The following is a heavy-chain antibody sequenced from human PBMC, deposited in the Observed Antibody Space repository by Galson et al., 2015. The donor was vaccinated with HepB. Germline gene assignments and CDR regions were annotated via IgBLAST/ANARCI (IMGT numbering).Heavy chain of an antibody. CDR3: ARAQGIRQLVQYFQH. J-gene: IGHJ1*01. Sequence: SLRLSCAASGFTFSDYYMSWIRQAPGKGLEWVSYISSSSSYTNYADSVKGRFTISRDNAKNSLYLQMNSLRAEDTAVYYCARAQGIRQLVQYFQHWGQGTLVTVSS. CDR1: GFTFSDYY. D-gene: IGHD6-13*01. CDR2: ISSSSSYT. V-gene: IGHV3-11*06.